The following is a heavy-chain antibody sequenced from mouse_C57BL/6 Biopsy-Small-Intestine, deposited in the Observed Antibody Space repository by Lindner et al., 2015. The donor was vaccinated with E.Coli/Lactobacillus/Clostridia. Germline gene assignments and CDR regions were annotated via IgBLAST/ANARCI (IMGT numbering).Heavy chain of an antibody. CDR1: GYTFTSFW. CDR3: ARSYYDGYHTF. CDR2: INPSSGYT. V-gene: IGHV1-7*01. Sequence: VQLQESGAELAKPGASVKMSCKASGYTFTSFWMHWVKQRPGQGLGWIGYINPSSGYTEYNQKFKDKATLTADKSSGTAYMQLSSLTSEDSAVYYCARSYYDGYHTFWGQGTLVTVSA. J-gene: IGHJ3*01. D-gene: IGHD2-3*01.